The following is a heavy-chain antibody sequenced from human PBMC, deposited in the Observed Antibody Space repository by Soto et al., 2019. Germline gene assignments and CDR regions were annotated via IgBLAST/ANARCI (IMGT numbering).Heavy chain of an antibody. D-gene: IGHD3-10*01. V-gene: IGHV1-69*02. Sequence: QVQLVQSGAEVKKPGSSVKVSCKASGFTFSTYTITWVRQAPGQGLEWMGKIIPIVDIANYAQKFQGRVTITADKSTSTAYMELSSLRSEDTAVYYCARDYYYGAGSSMDIFDDWGQGTLVTVSS. CDR1: GFTFSTYT. J-gene: IGHJ4*02. CDR3: ARDYYYGAGSSMDIFDD. CDR2: IIPIVDIA.